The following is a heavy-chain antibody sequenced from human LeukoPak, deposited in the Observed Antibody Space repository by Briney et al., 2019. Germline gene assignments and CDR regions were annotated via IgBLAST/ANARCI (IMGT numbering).Heavy chain of an antibody. V-gene: IGHV1-2*02. J-gene: IGHJ4*02. D-gene: IGHD2-15*01. CDR1: GYTFTGYY. CDR3: ARGEARKGYCSGGSCYSRIFRIGY. CDR2: INPNSGGT. Sequence: ASVKVSCKASGYTFTGYYMHWVRQAPGQGLEWMGWINPNSGGTNYAQKFQGRVTMTRDTSISTAYMELSRLRSDDTAVYYCARGEARKGYCSGGSCYSRIFRIGYWGQGTLVTVSS.